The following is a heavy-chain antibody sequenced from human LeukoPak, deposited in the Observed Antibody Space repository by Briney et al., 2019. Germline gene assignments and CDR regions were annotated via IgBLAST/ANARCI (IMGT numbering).Heavy chain of an antibody. CDR3: ARDGSSSWYDPFDY. Sequence: GRSLRLSCAASGFTFSSYGMHWVRQAPGKGLEWVAVMSKDGSNKYYADSVKGRFTISRDNSKNTLYLQMNSLRVEDTAVYYCARDGSSSWYDPFDYWGQGTLVTVSS. CDR1: GFTFSSYG. CDR2: MSKDGSNK. V-gene: IGHV3-30*03. D-gene: IGHD6-13*01. J-gene: IGHJ4*02.